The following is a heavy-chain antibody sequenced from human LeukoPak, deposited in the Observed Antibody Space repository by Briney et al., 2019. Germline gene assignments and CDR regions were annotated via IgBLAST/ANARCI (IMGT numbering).Heavy chain of an antibody. D-gene: IGHD3-22*01. Sequence: GRSLRLSCAASGFTFDDYAMHWVRQAPGTGLEWVSGISWNSGSIGYADSVKGRFTISRGNAKNSLYLQMNSLRAEDTAFYYCAKDSNYYDSSGLFDYWGQGTLVTVSS. V-gene: IGHV3-9*01. CDR1: GFTFDDYA. J-gene: IGHJ4*02. CDR2: ISWNSGSI. CDR3: AKDSNYYDSSGLFDY.